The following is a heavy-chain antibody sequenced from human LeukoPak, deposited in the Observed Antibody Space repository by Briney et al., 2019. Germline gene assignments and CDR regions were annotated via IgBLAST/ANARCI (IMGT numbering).Heavy chain of an antibody. V-gene: IGHV3-49*03. J-gene: IGHJ6*03. Sequence: GGSLRLSCTASGFTFGDYAMSWFRQAPGKGLEWVGFIRSKAYGGTTEYAASVKGRFTISRDDSKSIAYLQMNSLKTEDKAVYYCTRGGSSSWYFAYYYYYYYMDVWGKGTTVTVSS. CDR3: TRGGSSSWYFAYYYYYYYMDV. CDR1: GFTFGDYA. D-gene: IGHD6-13*01. CDR2: IRSKAYGGTT.